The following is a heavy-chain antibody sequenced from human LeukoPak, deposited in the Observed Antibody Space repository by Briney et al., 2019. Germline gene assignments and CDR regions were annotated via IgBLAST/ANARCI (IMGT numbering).Heavy chain of an antibody. CDR3: VREASGGYFDY. J-gene: IGHJ4*02. D-gene: IGHD3-10*01. CDR2: ISTYNGDT. CDR1: GYTFTRWN. Sequence: GASVKVSRMASGYTFTRWNFSRVRQAPGQGLEWMGWISTYNGDTKYAQKLQGRVTMTTDTSTSTAYMELRSLTSDDTAVYYCVREASGGYFDYWGQGTQVTVSS. V-gene: IGHV1-18*01.